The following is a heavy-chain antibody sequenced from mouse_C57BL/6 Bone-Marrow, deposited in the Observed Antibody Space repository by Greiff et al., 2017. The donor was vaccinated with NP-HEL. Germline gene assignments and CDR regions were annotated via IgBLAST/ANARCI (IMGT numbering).Heavy chain of an antibody. V-gene: IGHV3-6*01. J-gene: IGHJ4*01. CDR1: GYSITSGYY. D-gene: IGHD2-3*01. CDR3: ARRDGYYPLYAMDY. CDR2: ISYDGSN. Sequence: EVKLMESGPGLVKPSQSLSLTCSVTGYSITSGYYWNWIRQFPGNKLEWMGYISYDGSNNYNPSLKNRISITRDTSKNQFFLKLNSVTTEDTATYYCARRDGYYPLYAMDYWGQGTSVTVSS.